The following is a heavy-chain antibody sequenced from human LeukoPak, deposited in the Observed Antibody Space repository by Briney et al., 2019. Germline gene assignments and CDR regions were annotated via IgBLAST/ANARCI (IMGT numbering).Heavy chain of an antibody. V-gene: IGHV1-58*02. Sequence: TSVKVSCKASGFTFTSSAMQWVRQARGQRLEWIGWIVVGSGNTNYAQKFQERVTITRDMSTSTAYMELSSLRSEDTAVYYCAAESGSYSGYWYFDLWDRGTLVTVSS. D-gene: IGHD1-26*01. CDR2: IVVGSGNT. CDR3: AAESGSYSGYWYFDL. J-gene: IGHJ2*01. CDR1: GFTFTSSA.